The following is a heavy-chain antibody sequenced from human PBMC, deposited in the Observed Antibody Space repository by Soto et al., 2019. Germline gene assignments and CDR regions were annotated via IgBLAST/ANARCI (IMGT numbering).Heavy chain of an antibody. D-gene: IGHD3-10*01. CDR2: ISPMFGAP. Sequence: QVQLVQSGAEMKKPGSSVKVSCQSSGGTFNTYAMNWVRQAPGPGPEWMGDISPMFGAPNYAPKFQGRVTMTADEATGTSYMQLSSLTSEDTALYFCAREVQVHTPAFVYWGQGTLVTVSS. J-gene: IGHJ4*02. CDR1: GGTFNTYA. CDR3: AREVQVHTPAFVY. V-gene: IGHV1-69*19.